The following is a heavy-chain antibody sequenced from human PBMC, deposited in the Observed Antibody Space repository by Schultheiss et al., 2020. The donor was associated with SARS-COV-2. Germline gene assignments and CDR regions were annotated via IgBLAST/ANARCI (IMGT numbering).Heavy chain of an antibody. J-gene: IGHJ6*04. CDR2: ISAYNGNT. V-gene: IGHV1-18*01. Sequence: ASVKVSCKASGYIFASYGISWVRQAPGQGLEWMGWISAYNGNTNYAQKLQGRVTMTTDTSTSTAYMELRSLRSDDTAVYYCARGPVTTDIDYYYYGMDVWGKGTTVTVSS. CDR3: ARGPVTTDIDYYYYGMDV. CDR1: GYIFASYG. D-gene: IGHD4-17*01.